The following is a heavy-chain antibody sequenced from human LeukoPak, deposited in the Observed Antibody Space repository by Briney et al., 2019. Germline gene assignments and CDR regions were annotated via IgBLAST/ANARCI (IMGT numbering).Heavy chain of an antibody. CDR3: ARDSGYSYADDY. CDR2: ITYNSGAI. V-gene: IGHV3-48*02. CDR1: GFTFSSYG. Sequence: PGGSLRLSCAASGFTFSSYGMSWVRQAPGKGLEWVSYITYNSGAIFYADSVKGRFTISRDNAKDSLYLQMSSLRDEDTAVYYCARDSGYSYADDYWGQGTLVTVSS. D-gene: IGHD5-18*01. J-gene: IGHJ4*02.